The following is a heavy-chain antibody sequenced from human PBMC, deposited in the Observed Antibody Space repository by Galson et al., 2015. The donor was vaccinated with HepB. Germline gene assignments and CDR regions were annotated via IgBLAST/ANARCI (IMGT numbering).Heavy chain of an antibody. CDR1: GFTFSNAW. D-gene: IGHD1-26*01. J-gene: IGHJ4*02. CDR3: TTDYRVDTWDFDY. V-gene: IGHV3-15*01. Sequence: LRLSCAASGFTFSNAWMSWVRQAPGKGLEWVGRIKSKTDGGTTDYAAPVKGRFTISRDDSKNTLYLQMNSLKTEDTAVYYCTTDYRVDTWDFDYWGQGTLVTVSS. CDR2: IKSKTDGGTT.